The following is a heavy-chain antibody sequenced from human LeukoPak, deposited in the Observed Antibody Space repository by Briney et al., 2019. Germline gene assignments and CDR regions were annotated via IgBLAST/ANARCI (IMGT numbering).Heavy chain of an antibody. CDR1: GFTFSSHG. D-gene: IGHD2-15*01. V-gene: IGHV3-23*01. CDR3: ARAPVTSCRGAFCYPFDI. J-gene: IGHJ4*02. Sequence: GGSLRLSCAASGFTFSSHGMNWVRQTPGKGLEWVSGIGGSGGFITYYADSVKGRFTVSRDNSKNTLYLQMDSLRADDTAIYYCARAPVTSCRGAFCYPFDIWGQGTLVTVSS. CDR2: IGGSGGFIT.